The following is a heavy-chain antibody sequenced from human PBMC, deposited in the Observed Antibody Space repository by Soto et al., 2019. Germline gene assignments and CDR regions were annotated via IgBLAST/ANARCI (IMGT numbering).Heavy chain of an antibody. Sequence: QVQLQQWGAGLLKPSETLSLTCTAYGESFNGYYWSWIRQPPGKGLEWIGEIHHSGSTNYNPSLKSRVPFSIDTSKRQFSLKVRSVTAADTAVYYCARGKRGSSWYRGEEKYYYYGMDVWGQGTPVTVSS. D-gene: IGHD6-13*01. CDR1: GESFNGYY. J-gene: IGHJ6*02. V-gene: IGHV4-34*01. CDR2: IHHSGST. CDR3: ARGKRGSSWYRGEEKYYYYGMDV.